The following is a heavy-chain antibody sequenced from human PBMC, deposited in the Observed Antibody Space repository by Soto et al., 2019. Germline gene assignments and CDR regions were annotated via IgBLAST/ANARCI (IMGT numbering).Heavy chain of an antibody. Sequence: SETLSLTCAVYGGSFSGYYWSWIRQPPGKGLEWIGEINHSGSTNYNPSLKSRVTISVDTSKNQFSLKLSSVTAADTAVYYCARHWAPSFELEYYGMDVWGQGTTVTVSS. CDR1: GGSFSGYY. V-gene: IGHV4-34*01. D-gene: IGHD3-10*01. J-gene: IGHJ6*02. CDR3: ARHWAPSFELEYYGMDV. CDR2: INHSGST.